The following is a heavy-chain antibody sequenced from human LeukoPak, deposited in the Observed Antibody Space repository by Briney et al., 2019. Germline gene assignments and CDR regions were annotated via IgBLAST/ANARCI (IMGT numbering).Heavy chain of an antibody. J-gene: IGHJ3*02. CDR3: ARGDTVTTLAFDI. D-gene: IGHD4-11*01. Sequence: GGSLRLSCAASGFTFSTYGIHWVRQAPGKGLEWVAFIRYDGTNKWYADSVKGRFTISRDNSKNMLYLQMNSLRAEDTAVYYCARGDTVTTLAFDIWGQGKMFTVSS. CDR1: GFTFSTYG. CDR2: IRYDGTNK. V-gene: IGHV3-30*02.